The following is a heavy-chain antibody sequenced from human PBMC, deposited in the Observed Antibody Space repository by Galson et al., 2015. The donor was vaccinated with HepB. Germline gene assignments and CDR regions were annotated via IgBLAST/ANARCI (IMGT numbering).Heavy chain of an antibody. CDR1: GFTFSDYY. CDR2: ISSSSSYT. J-gene: IGHJ5*02. V-gene: IGHV3-11*06. Sequence: SLRLSCAASGFTFSDYYMSWIRQAPGKGLEWVSYISSSSSYTNYADSVKGRFTISRDNAKNSLYLQMNSLRAEDTAVYYCARVAAGSSWPQGYNWFDPWGQGTLVTVSS. CDR3: ARVAAGSSWPQGYNWFDP. D-gene: IGHD6-13*01.